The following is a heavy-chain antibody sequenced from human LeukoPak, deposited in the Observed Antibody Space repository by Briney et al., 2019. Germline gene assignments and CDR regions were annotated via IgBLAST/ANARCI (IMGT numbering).Heavy chain of an antibody. J-gene: IGHJ4*02. V-gene: IGHV4-39*01. CDR1: GVSIRSSYYY. CDR3: ARGPRITIFGVVKYYFDY. D-gene: IGHD3-3*01. Sequence: SETLSLTCTVSGVSIRSSYYYWGWIRQPPGKGLEWIGSIYDSGSTYYNPSLKSRVTISVDTSKNQFSLKLSSVTAADTTVYYCARGPRITIFGVVKYYFDYWGQGTLVTVSS. CDR2: IYDSGST.